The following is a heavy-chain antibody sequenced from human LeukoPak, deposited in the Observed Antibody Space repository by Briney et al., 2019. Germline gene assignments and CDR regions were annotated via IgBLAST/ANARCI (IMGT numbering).Heavy chain of an antibody. Sequence: ASVKVSCKASGYTFTGYYMHWVRQAPGQGLEWMGRINPNSGGTNYAQKFQGRVTMTRDTSISTAYMELSRLRSDDTAVYYCARVWNYAGAYYYYMDVWGKGTTVTVSS. J-gene: IGHJ6*03. CDR2: INPNSGGT. V-gene: IGHV1-2*06. D-gene: IGHD1-7*01. CDR1: GYTFTGYY. CDR3: ARVWNYAGAYYYYMDV.